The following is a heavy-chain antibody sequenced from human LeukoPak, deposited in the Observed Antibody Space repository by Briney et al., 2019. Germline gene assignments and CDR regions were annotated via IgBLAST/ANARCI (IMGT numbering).Heavy chain of an antibody. CDR3: ARGRYSYGY. V-gene: IGHV4-59*01. CDR2: IYYSGST. Sequence: SETLSLTCTVSGGSISSYYWSWIRQPPGKGLEWIGYIYYSGSTNYNPSLKSRVTISVDTSKNQFSLKLSSVTAADTAVYYCARGRYSYGYWGQGTLVTVSS. J-gene: IGHJ4*02. D-gene: IGHD5-18*01. CDR1: GGSISSYY.